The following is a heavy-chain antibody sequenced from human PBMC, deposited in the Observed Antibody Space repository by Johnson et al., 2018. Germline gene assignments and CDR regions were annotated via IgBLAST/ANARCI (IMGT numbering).Heavy chain of an antibody. D-gene: IGHD3-10*01. Sequence: QVQLQEAGPGLVKPSETLSLTCSVSAGSISSSFYYWGWIRQPPGKGLEWIGSIYHSGSPYSNPSLKMRVTISVDTSKKQFSLKLSSVTAADTAVYYCARMYYYGSGTDYFMDVWGKGTTVTVSS. CDR3: ARMYYYGSGTDYFMDV. J-gene: IGHJ6*03. CDR2: IYHSGSP. CDR1: AGSISSSFYY. V-gene: IGHV4-39*07.